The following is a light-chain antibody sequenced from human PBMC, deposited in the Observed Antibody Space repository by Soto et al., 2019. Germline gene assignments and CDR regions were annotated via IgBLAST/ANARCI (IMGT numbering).Light chain of an antibody. CDR1: RSNIGNNA. J-gene: IGLJ3*02. Sequence: QSVLTQPPSVSEAPRQRVTISCSGSRSNIGNNAVNWYQQLPGKAPKLLIYYDDLLPSGVSDRFSGSKSGTSASLAISGLQSEDEADYSCAAWDDSLNGRVFGVGTKLTVL. CDR3: AAWDDSLNGRV. V-gene: IGLV1-36*01. CDR2: YDD.